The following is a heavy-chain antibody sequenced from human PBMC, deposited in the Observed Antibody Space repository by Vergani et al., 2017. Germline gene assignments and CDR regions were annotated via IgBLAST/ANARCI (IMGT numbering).Heavy chain of an antibody. D-gene: IGHD2-15*01. J-gene: IGHJ4*02. CDR2: IYSGGST. CDR3: ARDTRPVV. Sequence: EVQLVESGGGLVQPGGSLRLSCAASGFTVSSNYMSWVRQAPGKGLEWVSVIYSGGSTYYADSVKGRFTISRDHSKNKLYLQMNSLRAEDTAVYYCARDTRPVVWGQGTLVTVSS. V-gene: IGHV3-66*02. CDR1: GFTVSSNY.